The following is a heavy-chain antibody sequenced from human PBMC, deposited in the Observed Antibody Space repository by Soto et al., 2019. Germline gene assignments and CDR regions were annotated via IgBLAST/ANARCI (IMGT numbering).Heavy chain of an antibody. Sequence: GGSLRLSCAASGFTVSSSQMTWVRQAPGKALEWVSLIFIGGTTQYAVSVKGRFTISRDYSKNQVVLTMTNMDPVDTATYYCAHRQTYCGGYCYSGFDYWGQGTLVTVSS. V-gene: IGHV3-53*05. CDR2: IFIGGTT. CDR3: AHRQTYCGGYCYSGFDY. J-gene: IGHJ4*02. D-gene: IGHD2-21*02. CDR1: GFTVSSSQ.